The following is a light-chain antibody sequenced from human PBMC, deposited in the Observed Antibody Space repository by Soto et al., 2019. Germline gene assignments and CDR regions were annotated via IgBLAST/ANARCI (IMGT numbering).Light chain of an antibody. Sequence: ESVFTQSPGTLSLSPGERATRSCSASQTVRNNYLAWYQQKHGQAPRLLIYDASSRATGIPDRFSGGGYGTDFNLTISRLEPEDFAVYYCQQFSSYPLTFGGGTKVDIK. J-gene: IGKJ4*01. V-gene: IGKV3-20*01. CDR2: DAS. CDR3: QQFSSYPLT. CDR1: QTVRNNY.